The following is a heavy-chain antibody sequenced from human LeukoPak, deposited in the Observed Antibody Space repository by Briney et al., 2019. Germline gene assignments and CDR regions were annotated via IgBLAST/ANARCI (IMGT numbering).Heavy chain of an antibody. CDR2: ISSSSSYI. V-gene: IGHV3-21*01. D-gene: IGHD3-10*01. J-gene: IGHJ6*02. Sequence: GGSLRLSCAASGFTFSSYSMNWVRQAPGKGLEWVSSISSSSSYIYYADSVKGRFTISRDNAKTSLYLQMNSLRAEDTALYYCARELLTIVRGVIMHSYKCYHGMDVWGQGTTVTVSS. CDR3: ARELLTIVRGVIMHSYKCYHGMDV. CDR1: GFTFSSYS.